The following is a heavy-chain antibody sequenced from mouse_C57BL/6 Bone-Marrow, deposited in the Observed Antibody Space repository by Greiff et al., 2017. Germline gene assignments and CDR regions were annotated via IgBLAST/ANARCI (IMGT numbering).Heavy chain of an antibody. CDR3: AGPPGDY. J-gene: IGHJ2*01. CDR1: GFTFTNYW. CDR2: IRSKSDNYAT. Sequence: EVKLEESGGGLVQPGGSMKLSCVASGFTFTNYWMNWVRQSPGKGLEWVAQIRSKSDNYATHYAESVKGRFTISRDDSTSSVYLQMNNLRASATGFCYCAGPPGDYWGQGTTLTVSS. V-gene: IGHV6-3*01.